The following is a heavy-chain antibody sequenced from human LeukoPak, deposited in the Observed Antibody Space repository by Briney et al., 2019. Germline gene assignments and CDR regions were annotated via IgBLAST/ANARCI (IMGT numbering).Heavy chain of an antibody. Sequence: GGSLRLSCEDSGFTFSNYWMSWVRQAPGKGLEWVAYIKQDGREKYYVDSVKGRFTISRDNAKNSLYLQMNSLGAEDTAVYYCAREGGYCSGGDCWGPFDIWGQGAMVTVSS. CDR3: AREGGYCSGGDCWGPFDI. V-gene: IGHV3-7*01. CDR1: GFTFSNYW. CDR2: IKQDGREK. J-gene: IGHJ3*02. D-gene: IGHD2-15*01.